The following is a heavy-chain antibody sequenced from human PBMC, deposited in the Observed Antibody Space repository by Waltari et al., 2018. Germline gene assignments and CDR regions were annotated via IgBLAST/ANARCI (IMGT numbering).Heavy chain of an antibody. D-gene: IGHD6-19*01. CDR2: IYHSGST. V-gene: IGHV4-38-2*01. CDR1: GYSISSGYY. J-gene: IGHJ4*02. CDR3: ARRLAVAGIRPFDY. Sequence: QVQLQESGPGLVTPSETLSLTCAVSGYSISSGYYWGWIRQPPGKGLEWIGSIYHSGSTYYNPSLKSRVTISVDTSKNQFSLKLSSVTAADTAVYYCARRLAVAGIRPFDYWGQGTLVTVSS.